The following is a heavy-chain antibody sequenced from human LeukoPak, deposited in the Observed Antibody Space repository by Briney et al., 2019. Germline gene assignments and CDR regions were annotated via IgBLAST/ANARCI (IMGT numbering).Heavy chain of an antibody. J-gene: IGHJ6*03. CDR3: ARETKDIYSPSWGLYDTYYYIDA. Sequence: SQTLSLTCAVSPGSMDSGLYYWTWIRQPAGKGLEWIGRISNNGGTAYNPSLRSRVTITVDTSNNHLSLKLTPVTAAGTAVYYCARETKDIYSPSWGLYDTYYYIDAWGKGTTVTVSS. V-gene: IGHV4-61*02. CDR2: ISNNGGT. CDR1: PGSMDSGLYY. D-gene: IGHD5/OR15-5a*01.